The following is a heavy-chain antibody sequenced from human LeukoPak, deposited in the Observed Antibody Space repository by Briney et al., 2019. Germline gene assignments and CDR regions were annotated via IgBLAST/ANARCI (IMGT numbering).Heavy chain of an antibody. J-gene: IGHJ4*02. CDR1: GFTFSSYW. CDR3: ANNAYYDFWSGIDY. Sequence: PGGSLRLSCAASGFTFSSYWMSWVRQAPGKGLEWVANIKQDGSEKYYVDSVKGRFTISRDNAKNSLYLQMNSLRAEDTAVYYCANNAYYDFWSGIDYWGQGTLVTVSS. D-gene: IGHD3-3*01. CDR2: IKQDGSEK. V-gene: IGHV3-7*01.